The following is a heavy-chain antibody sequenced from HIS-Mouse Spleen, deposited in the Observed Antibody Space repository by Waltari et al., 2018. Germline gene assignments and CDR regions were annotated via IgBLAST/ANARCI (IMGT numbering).Heavy chain of an antibody. CDR1: GGSISSSSYY. D-gene: IGHD6-13*01. CDR2: IYYSGST. Sequence: QLQLQESGPGLVKPSETLSLTCTVSGGSISSSSYYWGWIRQPPGKGLEWIGSIYYSGSTHDNPSLKSRVTISVDTSKNQFSLKLSSVTAADTAVYYWAREIPYSSSWYDWYFDLWGRGTLVTVSS. CDR3: AREIPYSSSWYDWYFDL. V-gene: IGHV4-39*07. J-gene: IGHJ2*01.